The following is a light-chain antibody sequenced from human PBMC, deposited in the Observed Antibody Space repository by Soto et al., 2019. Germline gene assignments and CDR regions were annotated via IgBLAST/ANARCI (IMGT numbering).Light chain of an antibody. V-gene: IGKV1-5*01. CDR1: ESISNW. Sequence: GDRVTITCRATESISNWLAWYXQKXGKXXKXXXSDASSLQSGVPSRFSGSRYGTEFTLTISSLQPDDSATYYCQQYNRYAWTFGQGTKVDI. CDR3: QQYNRYAWT. J-gene: IGKJ1*01. CDR2: DAS.